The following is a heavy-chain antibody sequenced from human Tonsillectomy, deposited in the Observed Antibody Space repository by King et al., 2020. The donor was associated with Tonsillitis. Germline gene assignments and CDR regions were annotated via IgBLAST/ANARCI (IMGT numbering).Heavy chain of an antibody. CDR2: TYYRSKWYN. J-gene: IGHJ6*02. D-gene: IGHD2-15*01. V-gene: IGHV6-1*01. Sequence: QVQLQQSGPGLVKPAQTLSLTCAISGDSVSSNRAAWNWIRQSPSRGLEWLGRTYYRSKWYNDYAVSVKSRIMINPDTSKNQFSLQLNSVTPEDTSVYYWARDWGYCSGGSCYHSGLDVWGQGTTVTVSS. CDR1: GDSVSSNRAA. CDR3: ARDWGYCSGGSCYHSGLDV.